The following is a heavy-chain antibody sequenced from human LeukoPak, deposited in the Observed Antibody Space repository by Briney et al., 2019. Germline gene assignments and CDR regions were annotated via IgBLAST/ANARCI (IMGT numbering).Heavy chain of an antibody. J-gene: IGHJ6*04. Sequence: SETLSLTCAVYGGSFSGYYWSWIRQPPGKGLEWIGEINHSGSTNYNPSLKSRATISVDTSKNQFSLKLSSVTAADTAVYYCAREGKRRPYYGSGTYGMDVWGKGTTVTVSS. CDR2: INHSGST. CDR3: AREGKRRPYYGSGTYGMDV. V-gene: IGHV4-34*01. CDR1: GGSFSGYY. D-gene: IGHD3-10*01.